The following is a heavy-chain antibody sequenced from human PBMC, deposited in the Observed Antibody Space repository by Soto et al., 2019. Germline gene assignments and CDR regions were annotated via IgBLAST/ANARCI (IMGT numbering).Heavy chain of an antibody. V-gene: IGHV4-39*01. CDR3: ARLPYRLLKGDYYYGMDV. Sequence: QLQLQESGPGLVKPSETLSLTCTVSGGSISSSSYYWGWIRQPPGKGMEWIGRIYYSGSTYYNPSLKSRVTISVDTSKHQFSLKLSSVTAADTAVYYCARLPYRLLKGDYYYGMDVWGQGTTVTVSS. CDR2: IYYSGST. CDR1: GGSISSSSYY. D-gene: IGHD2-15*01. J-gene: IGHJ6*02.